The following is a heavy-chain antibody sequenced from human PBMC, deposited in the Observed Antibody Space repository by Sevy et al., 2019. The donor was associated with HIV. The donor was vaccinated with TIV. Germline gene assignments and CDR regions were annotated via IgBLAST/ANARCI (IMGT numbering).Heavy chain of an antibody. CDR1: GFTFSDYY. CDR2: ISSSGNTI. V-gene: IGHV3-11*01. D-gene: IGHD2-15*01. Sequence: GGSLRLSCAASGFTFSDYYMSWIRQAPGKGLEWISYISSSGNTIYYADSVKGRFIISRDKAKKTLYLQMNSLRAEDTAVYYCARDGPSHYCSGGSGYSLGYYYGMDVWGQGTTVTVSS. CDR3: ARDGPSHYCSGGSGYSLGYYYGMDV. J-gene: IGHJ6*02.